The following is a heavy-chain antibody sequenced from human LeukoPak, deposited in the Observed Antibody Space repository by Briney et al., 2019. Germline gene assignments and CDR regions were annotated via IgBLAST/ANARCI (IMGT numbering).Heavy chain of an antibody. V-gene: IGHV1-69*13. Sequence: ASVKVSCKASGGTFSSYAISWVRQAPGQGLEWMGGIIPIFGTANYAQKFQGRVTITADESTSTAYMELSSLRSEDTAVYYCARNKVGATTGAFDIWGQGTMVTVSS. CDR3: ARNKVGATTGAFDI. J-gene: IGHJ3*02. CDR2: IIPIFGTA. CDR1: GGTFSSYA. D-gene: IGHD1-26*01.